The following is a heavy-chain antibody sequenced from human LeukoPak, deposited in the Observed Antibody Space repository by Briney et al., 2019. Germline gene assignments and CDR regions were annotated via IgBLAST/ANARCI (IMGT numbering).Heavy chain of an antibody. CDR2: IFHSGTT. Sequence: SETLSLTCAVSGGSVSSSNWWSWVRQPPGKGLEWIAEIFHSGTTNYSPYLKSRVSISVDRSKNHFSLRLSSVTAADTAVYYCARGVGYCSSTSCSPFDYWGQGALVTVSS. V-gene: IGHV4-4*02. D-gene: IGHD2-2*01. CDR1: GGSVSSSNW. CDR3: ARGVGYCSSTSCSPFDY. J-gene: IGHJ4*02.